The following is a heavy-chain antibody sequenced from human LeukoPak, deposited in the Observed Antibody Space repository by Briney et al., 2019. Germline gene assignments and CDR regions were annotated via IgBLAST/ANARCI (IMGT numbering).Heavy chain of an antibody. D-gene: IGHD3-3*01. Sequence: TSETLSLTRTVSGGSISSGSYYWSWIRQPAGKGLEWIGRIYTSGSTSYNPSLKSRVTISVDTSKNQFSLKLSSVTAADTAVYYCARYDFVSDYWGQGTLVTVSS. V-gene: IGHV4-61*02. J-gene: IGHJ4*02. CDR2: IYTSGST. CDR3: ARYDFVSDY. CDR1: GGSISSGSYY.